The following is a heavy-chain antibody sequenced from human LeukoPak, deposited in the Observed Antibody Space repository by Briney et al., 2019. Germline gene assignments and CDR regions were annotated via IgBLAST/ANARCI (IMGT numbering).Heavy chain of an antibody. CDR2: IYYSGST. D-gene: IGHD4-17*01. CDR3: AREYGDYRIPYVFDY. J-gene: IGHJ4*02. V-gene: IGHV4-61*01. CDR1: GGSVSSGSYY. Sequence: SETLSLTCTVSGGSVSSGSYYWSWIRQPPGKGLEWIGYIYYSGSTNYNPSLKSRVTISVDTSKNQFSLKLSSVTAADAAVYYCAREYGDYRIPYVFDYWGQGTLVTVSS.